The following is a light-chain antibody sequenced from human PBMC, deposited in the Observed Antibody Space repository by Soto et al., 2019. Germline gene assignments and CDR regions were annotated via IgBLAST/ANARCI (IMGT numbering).Light chain of an antibody. CDR2: GAS. CDR3: QQYGSSAPIT. CDR1: QSVSSSY. J-gene: IGKJ5*01. Sequence: EIVLTQSPGTLSLSTGERATLSCRASQSVSSSYLAWYQQKPGQAPRLLIYGASSRATGIPDRFSGSGSETDFTLTISRLEPEDFALYYCQQYGSSAPITFGQGTRLEIK. V-gene: IGKV3-20*01.